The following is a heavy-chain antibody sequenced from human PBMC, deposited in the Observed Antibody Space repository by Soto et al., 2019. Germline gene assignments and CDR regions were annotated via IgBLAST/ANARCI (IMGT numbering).Heavy chain of an antibody. CDR1: GFTFSIYA. J-gene: IGHJ4*02. CDR3: AKDESNSNPLYYFDF. D-gene: IGHD3-22*01. Sequence: EVQLLESGGGLVQPGESLRLSCAASGFTFSIYAMTWVRQAPGKGLEWVSSMSRNGDNTYYADSVKGRFTISRDNSKNTLNLQMNSLRAEDTAIYYCAKDESNSNPLYYFDFWGPGTLVTVSS. CDR2: MSRNGDNT. V-gene: IGHV3-23*01.